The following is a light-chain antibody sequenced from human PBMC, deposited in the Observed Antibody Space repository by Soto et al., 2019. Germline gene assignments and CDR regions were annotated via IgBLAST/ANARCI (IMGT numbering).Light chain of an antibody. CDR1: QSVSSY. CDR3: QPYNNWPTWT. Sequence: EIVMTQSQATLSLSPGERVTLSCRASQSVSSYLACYQQTPGQAPSLIXYDVSNRANGIPARFSGSGSGTEFTLTISSLQSEDFAVYDCQPYNNWPTWTFGQGTQVDI. CDR2: DVS. V-gene: IGKV3D-15*01. J-gene: IGKJ1*01.